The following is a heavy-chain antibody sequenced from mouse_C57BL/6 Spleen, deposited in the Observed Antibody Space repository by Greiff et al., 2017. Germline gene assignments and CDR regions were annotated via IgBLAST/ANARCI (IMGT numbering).Heavy chain of an antibody. CDR2: IDPHSGGT. CDR1: GYTFTSYW. D-gene: IGHD2-3*01. CDR3: AREDGYYPFAY. J-gene: IGHJ3*01. V-gene: IGHV1-72*01. Sequence: QVQLQQPGAELVKPGASVKLSCKASGYTFTSYWMHWVKQRPGRGLEWIGRIDPHSGGTKYNEKFKSKATLTVDKPSSTAYMQLSSLTSEDSAVYYCAREDGYYPFAYWGQGTLVTVSA.